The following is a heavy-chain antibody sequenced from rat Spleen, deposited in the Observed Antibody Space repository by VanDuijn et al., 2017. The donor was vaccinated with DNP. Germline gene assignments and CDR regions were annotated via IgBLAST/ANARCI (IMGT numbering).Heavy chain of an antibody. CDR1: RFTFSDYN. J-gene: IGHJ3*01. V-gene: IGHV5S10*01. CDR2: IIYDGSRT. D-gene: IGHD1-4*01. CDR3: ATHTFTPGITTPFAY. Sequence: EVQLVETGGGLVQPGKSLKLSCAASRFTFSDYNMAWVRQAPKKGLEWVATIIYDGSRTYYRDSVKGRFTISRDTAKSTLYLQMDSLRSEDTATYYCATHTFTPGITTPFAYWGQGTLVTVS.